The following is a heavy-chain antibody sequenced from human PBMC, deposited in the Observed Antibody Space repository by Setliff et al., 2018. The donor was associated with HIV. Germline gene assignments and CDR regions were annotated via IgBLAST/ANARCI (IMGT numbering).Heavy chain of an antibody. CDR3: ARDHIDWPEGPDY. J-gene: IGHJ4*02. Sequence: ASVKVSCKASGYTFTSYGFSWVRQAPGQGLEWMGWVSAYNGNTNYAQKFQGRVTMTTDTSTSTAYMDLRSLRSDDTAMYFCARDHIDWPEGPDYWGQGTLVTVS. D-gene: IGHD3-9*01. CDR2: VSAYNGNT. V-gene: IGHV1-18*01. CDR1: GYTFTSYG.